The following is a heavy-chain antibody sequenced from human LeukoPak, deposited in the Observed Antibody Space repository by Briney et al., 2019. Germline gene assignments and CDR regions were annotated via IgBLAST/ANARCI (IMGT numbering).Heavy chain of an antibody. V-gene: IGHV5-51*01. CDR3: ARHWSYHRPQFRGATVEAVDY. J-gene: IGHJ4*02. CDR1: GYSFTSYW. CDR2: IYPGDSDT. D-gene: IGHD1-26*01. Sequence: GESLKISCKGSGYSFTSYWIGWVRQMPGKGLEWMGIIYPGDSDTRYSPSFQGQVTISADRSISTAYLQWSSLKASDTAMYYCARHWSYHRPQFRGATVEAVDYWGQGTLVTVSS.